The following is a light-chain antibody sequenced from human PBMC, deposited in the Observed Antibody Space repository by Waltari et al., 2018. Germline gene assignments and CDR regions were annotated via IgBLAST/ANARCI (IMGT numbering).Light chain of an antibody. J-gene: IGKJ4*01. Sequence: DIQMTQSPSSLSASVGARVTITCLARQDIKKYLSLYQQKPGKAPNLLISDASKLQTGVPSRFSGSGSGTDVTLTISRLQPEDIATYYCQKYDNLPLTYGGGTKVEIK. CDR1: QDIKKY. CDR2: DAS. V-gene: IGKV1-33*01. CDR3: QKYDNLPLT.